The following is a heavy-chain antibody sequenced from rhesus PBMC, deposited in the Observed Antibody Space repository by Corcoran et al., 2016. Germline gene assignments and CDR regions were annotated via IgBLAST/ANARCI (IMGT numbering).Heavy chain of an antibody. CDR2: IYSSSGNT. Sequence: QVQLQESGPGLLKPSETLSLTCAVSGGSISGGYGWGWIRPPPGQGLEWIGSIYSSSGNTYYNPSLKSSVTISTDTSQTQFSLKLSSVTAADTAVYYCARVCSSGWSGGYFDYCGQGVLVTVSS. V-gene: IGHV4S7*01. D-gene: IGHD6S26*01. J-gene: IGHJ4*01. CDR3: ARVCSSGWSGGYFDY. CDR1: GGSISGGYG.